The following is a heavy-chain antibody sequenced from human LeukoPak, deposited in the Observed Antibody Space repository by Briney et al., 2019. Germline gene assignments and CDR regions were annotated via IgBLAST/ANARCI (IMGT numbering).Heavy chain of an antibody. CDR3: AYNRNFALDN. CDR2: IYHSGGA. Sequence: KPSGTLSLTCAVSGASIDSHSWWSRVRQPPGKGLEWIGEIYHSGGANYKPSLKSRVTMSVDTSKNHFSLKLTSVTAADTAVYYCAYNRNFALDNWGQGTLVTVSS. D-gene: IGHD1-14*01. CDR1: GASIDSHSW. J-gene: IGHJ4*02. V-gene: IGHV4-4*02.